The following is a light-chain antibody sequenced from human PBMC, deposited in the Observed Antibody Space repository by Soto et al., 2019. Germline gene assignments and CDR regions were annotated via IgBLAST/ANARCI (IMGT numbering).Light chain of an antibody. CDR1: PSISSL. Sequence: DIPMTQSPSTLSASVGDRVTITCRASPSISSLLAWYQQKPGKAPKLLIYDASSLESGVPSRFSGSGSGTEFTLTISRLQPDDLANYYCQQYNSYPSFGHGTKVEIK. J-gene: IGKJ1*01. CDR3: QQYNSYPS. V-gene: IGKV1-5*01. CDR2: DAS.